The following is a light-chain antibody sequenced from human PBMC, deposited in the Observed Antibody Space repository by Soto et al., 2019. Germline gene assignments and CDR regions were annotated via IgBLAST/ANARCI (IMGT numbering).Light chain of an antibody. CDR2: EVT. CDR1: SSDFGGYNF. J-gene: IGLJ1*01. V-gene: IGLV2-14*01. Sequence: QSVLTQPASVSGSPGQSITISCTGTSSDFGGYNFVSWYQLYPGKAPKLMIYEVTNRPSGVSNRFSGSKSGNTASLTISGLQAEDEANYYCISYTSSSTLYVFGTGTKVTVL. CDR3: ISYTSSSTLYV.